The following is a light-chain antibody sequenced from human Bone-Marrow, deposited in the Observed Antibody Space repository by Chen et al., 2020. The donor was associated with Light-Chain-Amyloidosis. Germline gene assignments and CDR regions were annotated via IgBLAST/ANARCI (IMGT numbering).Light chain of an antibody. J-gene: IGKJ1*01. V-gene: IGKV3-20*01. CDR2: GAS. CDR1: QSVSSSY. CDR3: QQYGSSPLT. Sequence: EIVLTQSPGTLSLSPGERATLSCRASQSVSSSYLAWYQTKPDQAPRLLIYGASSRATGIPDRFRGSGSGTDFTLTISRLEPEDFAVYYCQQYGSSPLTFGQGTKVEIK.